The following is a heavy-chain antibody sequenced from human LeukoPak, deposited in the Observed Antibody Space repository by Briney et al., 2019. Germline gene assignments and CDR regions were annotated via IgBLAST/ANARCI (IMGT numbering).Heavy chain of an antibody. D-gene: IGHD6-13*01. V-gene: IGHV1-24*01. CDR2: FDPEDGET. J-gene: IGHJ6*02. CDR3: ASMRYSSSYLGYYYYGMDV. Sequence: ASVKVSCKVSGYTLTELSMHWVRQAPGKGLEWMGGFDPEDGETIYAQKFQGRVTMTEDTSTDTAYMELRSLRSDDTAVYYCASMRYSSSYLGYYYYGMDVWGQGTTVTVSS. CDR1: GYTLTELS.